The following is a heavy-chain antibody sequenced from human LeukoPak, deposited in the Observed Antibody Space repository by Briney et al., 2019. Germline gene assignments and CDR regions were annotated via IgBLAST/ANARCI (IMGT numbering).Heavy chain of an antibody. CDR2: ISSSSSYI. J-gene: IGHJ4*02. D-gene: IGHD1/OR15-1a*01. CDR1: GFTFSTYA. CDR3: ARDLYNWNRDYFDY. V-gene: IGHV3-21*01. Sequence: GGSLRLSCAASGFTFSTYAMSWVRQAPGKGLEWVSSISSSSSYIYYADSVKGRFTISRDNAKNSLYLQMNSLRAEDTAVYYCARDLYNWNRDYFDYWGQGTLVTVSS.